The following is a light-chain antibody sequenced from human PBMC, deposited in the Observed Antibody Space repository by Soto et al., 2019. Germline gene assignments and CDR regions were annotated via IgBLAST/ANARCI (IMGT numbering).Light chain of an antibody. V-gene: IGLV2-14*01. CDR1: SSDVGGYNY. J-gene: IGLJ1*01. Sequence: QSVLTQPASVSGSPGQSITISCTGTSSDVGGYNYVSWYQQHPGKAPKFMIYDVSNRPSGVSNRFSGSKSGNTPSLTISELQAEDEADYYCSSYTTSNTRQIVFGTGTKLAVL. CDR2: DVS. CDR3: SSYTTSNTRQIV.